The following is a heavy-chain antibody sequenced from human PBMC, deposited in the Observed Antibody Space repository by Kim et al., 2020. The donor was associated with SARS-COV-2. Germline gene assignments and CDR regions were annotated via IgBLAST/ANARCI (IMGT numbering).Heavy chain of an antibody. CDR1: GGSISSSSYY. V-gene: IGHV4-39*01. Sequence: SETLSLTCTVSGGSISSSSYYWGWIRQPPGKGLEWIGSIYYSGSTYYNPSLKSRVTISVDTSKNQFSLKLSSVTAADTAVYYCARQDNWNYFGWVGWFDPWGQGTLVTVSS. D-gene: IGHD1-7*01. CDR3: ARQDNWNYFGWVGWFDP. CDR2: IYYSGST. J-gene: IGHJ5*02.